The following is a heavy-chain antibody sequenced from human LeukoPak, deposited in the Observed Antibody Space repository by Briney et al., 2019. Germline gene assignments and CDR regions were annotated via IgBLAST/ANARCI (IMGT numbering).Heavy chain of an antibody. V-gene: IGHV4-39*07. CDR3: ARRSRRITPIGGAFDI. D-gene: IGHD3-22*01. CDR2: IYYSGSA. Sequence: SETLSLTCTVSGGSISSSSYYWGWIRQPPGKGLEWIGSIYYSGSAYYNPSLKSRVTISVDTSKNQFSLKLSSVTAADTAVYYCARRSRRITPIGGAFDIWGQGTMVTVSS. J-gene: IGHJ3*02. CDR1: GGSISSSSYY.